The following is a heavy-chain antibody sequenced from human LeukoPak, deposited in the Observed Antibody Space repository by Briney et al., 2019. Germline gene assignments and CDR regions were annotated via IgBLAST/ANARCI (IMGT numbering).Heavy chain of an antibody. CDR3: AKVGGVAAPPLPFDY. CDR1: GFTFSSYA. D-gene: IGHD6-6*01. V-gene: IGHV3-30-3*01. CDR2: ISYDGSNK. Sequence: PGRSLRLSCAASGFTFSSYAMHWVRQAPGKGLEWVAVISYDGSNKYYADSVKGRFTISRDNSKNTLYLQMNSLRAEDTAVYYCAKVGGVAAPPLPFDYWGQGTLVTVSS. J-gene: IGHJ4*02.